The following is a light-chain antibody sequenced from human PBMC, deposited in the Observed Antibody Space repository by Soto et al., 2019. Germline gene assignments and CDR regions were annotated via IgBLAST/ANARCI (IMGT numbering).Light chain of an antibody. CDR1: SSDVGGYNY. CDR2: EVS. V-gene: IGLV2-8*01. J-gene: IGLJ1*01. Sequence: ALTQPPSASGSPGQTVTISCTGTSSDVGGYNYVSWYQQHPGKAPKLMIFEVSKRSSGVPDRFSGSKSGNTASLTVSGLQAEDEADYYCSSYATNYNYVFGTGTKVTVL. CDR3: SSYATNYNYV.